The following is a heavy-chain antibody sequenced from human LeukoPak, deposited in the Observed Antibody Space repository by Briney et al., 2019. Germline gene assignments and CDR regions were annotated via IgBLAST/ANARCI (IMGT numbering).Heavy chain of an antibody. D-gene: IGHD6-13*01. CDR3: ARDLGSSWNFDY. J-gene: IGHJ4*02. CDR2: IYHSGST. V-gene: IGHV4-38-2*02. CDR1: GYSISSGYY. Sequence: PSETLSLTCTVSGYSISSGYYWGWIRQPPGKGLEWIGSIYHSGSTYYNPSLKSRVTISVDTSKNQFSLKLSSVTAADTAVYYCARDLGSSWNFDYWGQGTLVTVSS.